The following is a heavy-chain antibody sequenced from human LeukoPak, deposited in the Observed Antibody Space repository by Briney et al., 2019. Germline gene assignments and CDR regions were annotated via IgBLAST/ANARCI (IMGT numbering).Heavy chain of an antibody. J-gene: IGHJ4*02. CDR1: GGSISSGGYY. V-gene: IGHV4-31*02. CDR2: IFYSGST. Sequence: SETLSLTCTVSGGSISSGGYYWSWIRQHPGKGLEWIGYIFYSGSTYYNPSLKSRVTISVDTSKNQFSPNLSSVTAADTAVYYCARVTRITIFGVVSTYFDYWGQGTLVTVSS. CDR3: ARVTRITIFGVVSTYFDY. D-gene: IGHD3-3*01.